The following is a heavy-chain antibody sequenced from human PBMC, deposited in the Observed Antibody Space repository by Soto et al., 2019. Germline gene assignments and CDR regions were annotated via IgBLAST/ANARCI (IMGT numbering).Heavy chain of an antibody. D-gene: IGHD4-17*01. CDR3: ATPEPTVTTDAFDI. CDR2: IIPILGIA. CDR1: GYIFTDYY. Sequence: SVKVSCKASGYIFTDYYMHWVRQAPGQELGWMGRIIPILGIANYAQKFQGRVTITADKSTSTAYMELSSLRSEDTAVYYCATPEPTVTTDAFDIWGQGTMVTVSS. J-gene: IGHJ3*02. V-gene: IGHV1-69*02.